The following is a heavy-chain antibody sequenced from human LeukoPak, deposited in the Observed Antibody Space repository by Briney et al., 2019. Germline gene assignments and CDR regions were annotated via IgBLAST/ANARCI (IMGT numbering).Heavy chain of an antibody. CDR1: GGFISSGNW. D-gene: IGHD4-11*01. Sequence: SETLSLTCAVSGGFISSGNWWGWFRQPPGKGLEWIGEIHHSVGINYNPSLKSRIAISMDKSKNHFSLGVTSMTAADTAMYYCARKGPVTIADYWGRGTLVTVSS. J-gene: IGHJ4*02. V-gene: IGHV4-4*02. CDR2: IHHSVGI. CDR3: ARKGPVTIADY.